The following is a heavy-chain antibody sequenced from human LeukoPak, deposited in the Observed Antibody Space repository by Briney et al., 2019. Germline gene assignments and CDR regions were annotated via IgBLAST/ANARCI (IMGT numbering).Heavy chain of an antibody. J-gene: IGHJ4*02. V-gene: IGHV3-66*02. D-gene: IGHD1-1*01. Sequence: SGGSLRLSCAASGFSVSSNYMSWVRQAPGKGLEWVSIIYSGGATYYTDSVKGRFTISRDSSKNTLYLQMNGLRGEDTAVYFCARETGTARLDYWGQGTLVTVSS. CDR1: GFSVSSNY. CDR3: ARETGTARLDY. CDR2: IYSGGAT.